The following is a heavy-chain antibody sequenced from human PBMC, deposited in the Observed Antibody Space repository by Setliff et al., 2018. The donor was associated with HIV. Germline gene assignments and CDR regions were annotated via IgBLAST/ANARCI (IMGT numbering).Heavy chain of an antibody. Sequence: GGSLRLSCVASGLIFSSYGIHWVRQAPGKGLEWVTFMPYDGTNEYYADSVKGRFTVSRDNSKNTLYLQMNGLRTEDTGLYYCATMYRDSHLFDYWGQGMLVTVSS. J-gene: IGHJ4*02. CDR3: ATMYRDSHLFDY. CDR1: GLIFSSYG. V-gene: IGHV3-30*02. D-gene: IGHD3-10*02. CDR2: MPYDGTNE.